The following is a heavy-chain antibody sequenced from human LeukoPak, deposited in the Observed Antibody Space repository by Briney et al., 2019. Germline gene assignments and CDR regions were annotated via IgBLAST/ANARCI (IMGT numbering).Heavy chain of an antibody. Sequence: GSLRLSCAASGFSIRTYYMSWVRQVPGKGLEWVSVIYSGGTIRYADSVKGRFTFSRDNFKDTLNLQMNSLRADDTAVYYCVRAVHHNFYSDSSGYYGDAFDVWGQGTVVTVSS. J-gene: IGHJ3*01. D-gene: IGHD3-22*01. CDR3: VRAVHHNFYSDSSGYYGDAFDV. V-gene: IGHV3-53*01. CDR1: GFSIRTYY. CDR2: IYSGGTI.